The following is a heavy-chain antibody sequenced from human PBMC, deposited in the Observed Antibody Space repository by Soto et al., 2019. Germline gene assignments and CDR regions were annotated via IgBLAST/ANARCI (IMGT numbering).Heavy chain of an antibody. Sequence: EVQLVESGGGLVKPGGSLRLCCAASGFTFTKAWMTWVRQTPGKGLEWVGRIKSRTDGGTTDYAASVKDRFIISRDDSYDTLYLHMNRLKTDDTAVYYCTTASQWLPPYSWGQGALVTVSS. CDR2: IKSRTDGGTT. V-gene: IGHV3-15*01. CDR3: TTASQWLPPYS. CDR1: GFTFTKAW. J-gene: IGHJ4*02. D-gene: IGHD6-19*01.